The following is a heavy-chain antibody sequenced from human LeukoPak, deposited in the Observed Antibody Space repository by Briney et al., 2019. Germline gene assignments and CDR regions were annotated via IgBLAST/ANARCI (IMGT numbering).Heavy chain of an antibody. CDR2: ISGSGGSI. J-gene: IGHJ4*02. CDR1: GFTFSSYA. Sequence: GGALRLCCAASGFTFSSYAMSGVRQATGKGLEWAPGISGSGGSIYDADLVKGRFTISRDNSKSTLYLQMNSLRAEDTAVYYCAKDNSPKVYSSGGSCYSDYWGQGTLVTVSS. D-gene: IGHD2-15*01. CDR3: AKDNSPKVYSSGGSCYSDY. V-gene: IGHV3-23*01.